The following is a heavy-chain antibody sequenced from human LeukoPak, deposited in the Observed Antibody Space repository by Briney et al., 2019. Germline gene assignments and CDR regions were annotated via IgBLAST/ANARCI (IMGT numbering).Heavy chain of an antibody. V-gene: IGHV1-18*01. D-gene: IGHD3-10*01. CDR1: GYTFSSFG. Sequence: APVKVSCKASGYTFSSFGINWMRQAPGQGLEWMGWISAYNGDTNYAQKAQGRVTMTTDTSTSTAYMDLRSLRSDDTAVYYCARGGYYGSGSFPDYWGQGTLVTVSS. CDR3: ARGGYYGSGSFPDY. CDR2: ISAYNGDT. J-gene: IGHJ4*02.